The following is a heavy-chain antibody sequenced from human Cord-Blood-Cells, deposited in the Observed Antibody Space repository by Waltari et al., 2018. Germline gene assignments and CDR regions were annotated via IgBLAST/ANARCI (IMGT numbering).Heavy chain of an antibody. V-gene: IGHV1-69*01. CDR1: GGTFSSYA. CDR3: ARDYYDSSGYYYDY. J-gene: IGHJ4*02. CDR2: IIPIFGTA. Sequence: QVQLVQSGAEVKKPGSSVKVSCQASGGTFSSYAISWVRQAPGQGLEWMVGIIPIFGTANYAQKFQGRVTITADESTSTAYMELSSLRSEDTAVYYCARDYYDSSGYYYDYWGQGTLVTVSS. D-gene: IGHD3-22*01.